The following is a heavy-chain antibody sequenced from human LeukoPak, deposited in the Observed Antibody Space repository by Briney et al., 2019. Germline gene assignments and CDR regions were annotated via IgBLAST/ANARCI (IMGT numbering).Heavy chain of an antibody. J-gene: IGHJ5*01. D-gene: IGHD6-25*01. V-gene: IGHV4-61*01. CDR1: GGSVSSTNS. CDR3: ARGSGWFVY. Sequence: PSETLSLTCAVSGGSVSSTNSWSWVRQSPGKGLEWIGYIYYSGSTNYNPSLKSRVTISVDTSKNQFSLKVSSVTAADTAVYYCARGSGWFVYWGQGTLVTVSS. CDR2: IYYSGST.